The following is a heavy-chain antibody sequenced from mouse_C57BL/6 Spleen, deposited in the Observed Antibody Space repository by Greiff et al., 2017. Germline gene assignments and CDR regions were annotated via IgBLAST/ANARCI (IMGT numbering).Heavy chain of an antibody. V-gene: IGHV1-78*01. Sequence: QVQLQQSDAELVKPGASVKISCKVSGYTFTDHTIHWMKQRPEQGLEWIGYIYPRDGSTKYNEKFKGKATLTADKSSSTAYMQLNSLTSEDSAVYVCARSMELWPNRPYAMDYWGQGTSVTVSS. J-gene: IGHJ4*01. CDR3: ARSMELWPNRPYAMDY. CDR2: IYPRDGST. CDR1: GYTFTDHT. D-gene: IGHD3-3*01.